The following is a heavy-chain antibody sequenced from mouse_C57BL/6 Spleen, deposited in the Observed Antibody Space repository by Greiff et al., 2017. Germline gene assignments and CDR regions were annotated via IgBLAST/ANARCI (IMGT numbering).Heavy chain of an antibody. V-gene: IGHV1-81*01. CDR3: ARYDYDVYYFDY. D-gene: IGHD2-4*01. CDR2: IYPRSGNT. Sequence: QVQLQQSGAELARPGASVKLSCKASGYTFTSYGISWVKQRTGQGLEWIGEIYPRSGNTYYNEKFKGKATLTADKSSSTAYMELRSLTSKDSAVYFCARYDYDVYYFDYWGQGTTLTVSS. CDR1: GYTFTSYG. J-gene: IGHJ2*01.